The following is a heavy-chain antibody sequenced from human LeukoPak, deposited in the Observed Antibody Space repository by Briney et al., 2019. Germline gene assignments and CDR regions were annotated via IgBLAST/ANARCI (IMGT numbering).Heavy chain of an antibody. CDR1: GGSVSSGISY. Sequence: SETLSLTCSVSGGSVSSGISYWSWIRQPPGEGLEWIAYISDSGGSDYNPSLRGRVTISLDTSKNQFSLRLTSVTAAVTAVYYCARSLVGDYYFDYWGQGTLVTVSS. CDR2: ISDSGGS. D-gene: IGHD2-2*01. V-gene: IGHV4-61*01. J-gene: IGHJ4*02. CDR3: ARSLVGDYYFDY.